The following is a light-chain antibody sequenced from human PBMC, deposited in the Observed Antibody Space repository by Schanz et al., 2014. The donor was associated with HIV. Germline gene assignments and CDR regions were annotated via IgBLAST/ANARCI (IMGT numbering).Light chain of an antibody. J-gene: IGLJ3*02. CDR2: LKSDGSH. V-gene: IGLV4-69*01. CDR1: SGHSSNA. Sequence: QLVLTQSPSASASLGASVKLTCTLSSGHSSNAIAGHQHHPEKGPRFLMKLKSDGSHTKGDGIPERFSGSSSGAERYLTISSLQSEDEADYYCQTWGTGIHVFGGGTKLTVL. CDR3: QTWGTGIHV.